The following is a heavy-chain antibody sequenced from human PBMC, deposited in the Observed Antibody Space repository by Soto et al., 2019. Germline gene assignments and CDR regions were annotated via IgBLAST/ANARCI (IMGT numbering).Heavy chain of an antibody. CDR3: ARDLSGDYGALDT. D-gene: IGHD4-17*01. Sequence: PGGSLRLSCAPSGFTFSSYGMHWARQAPGKGLEWVAVIWYDGSNKVYADSVKGRFTISRDNSKNTLYLQMNSLRAEDTAVYYCARDLSGDYGALDTWGQGTTVTVSS. CDR1: GFTFSSYG. J-gene: IGHJ6*02. CDR2: IWYDGSNK. V-gene: IGHV3-33*01.